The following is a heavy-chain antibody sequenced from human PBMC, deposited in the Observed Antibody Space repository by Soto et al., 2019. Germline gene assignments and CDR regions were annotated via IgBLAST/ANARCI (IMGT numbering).Heavy chain of an antibody. J-gene: IGHJ4*01. D-gene: IGHD6-19*01. Sequence: EVQLVESGGGLVQPGGSLKLSCTASGFTLSGSAVHWVRQAAGKGLEWLGRMRSKGNNYATIYDASVKGRLTVSRDDGRNMAYLQMDSLKTEDTAVYFCATSSGWYDDYWGQGTQVTVSS. V-gene: IGHV3-73*01. CDR3: ATSSGWYDDY. CDR2: MRSKGNNYAT. CDR1: GFTLSGSA.